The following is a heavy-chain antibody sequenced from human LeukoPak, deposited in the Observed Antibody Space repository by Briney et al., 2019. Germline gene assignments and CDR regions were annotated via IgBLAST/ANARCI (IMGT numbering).Heavy chain of an antibody. J-gene: IGHJ5*02. V-gene: IGHV4-30-2*01. CDR2: IYHSGST. Sequence: PSETLSLTCAVSGGSISSGGYSWSWIRQPPGKGLEWIGYIYHSGSTYYNPSLKSRVTISVDRSKNQFSLKLSSVTAADTAVYYCARASRFGEMTGHWLDPWGQGTLVTVSS. D-gene: IGHD3-10*01. CDR1: GGSISSGGYS. CDR3: ARASRFGEMTGHWLDP.